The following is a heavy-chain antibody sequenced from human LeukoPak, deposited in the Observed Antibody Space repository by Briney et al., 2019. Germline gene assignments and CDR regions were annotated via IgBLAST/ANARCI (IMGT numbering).Heavy chain of an antibody. Sequence: SQTLSLTCTVSGGSISSGDYYWSWIRQPPGKGLEWIGRFDTSGSTNYNPSLKSRVTISVDTSKNQFSLKLTSVTAADTAVYYCTRNSIAAAAHYWGPGTLVTVSS. CDR1: GGSISSGDYY. CDR2: FDTSGST. J-gene: IGHJ4*02. D-gene: IGHD6-13*01. V-gene: IGHV4-61*02. CDR3: TRNSIAAAAHY.